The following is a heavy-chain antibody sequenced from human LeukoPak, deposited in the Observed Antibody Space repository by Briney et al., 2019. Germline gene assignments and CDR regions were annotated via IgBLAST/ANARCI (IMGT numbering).Heavy chain of an antibody. CDR2: ISSSGSTI. CDR1: GFTFSSYE. Sequence: GGSLRLSCAASGFTFSSYEMNWVRQAPGKGLEWVSYISSSGSTIYCADSVKGRFTISRDNARNSLYLQMNSLRAEDTAVYYCARVSSYDSSGYHFDYWGQGTLVTVSS. V-gene: IGHV3-48*03. CDR3: ARVSSYDSSGYHFDY. D-gene: IGHD3-22*01. J-gene: IGHJ4*02.